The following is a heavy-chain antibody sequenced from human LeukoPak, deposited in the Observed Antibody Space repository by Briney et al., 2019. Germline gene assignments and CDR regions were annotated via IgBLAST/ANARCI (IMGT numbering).Heavy chain of an antibody. CDR1: GGSISSSSYY. Sequence: SETLSLTCTVSGGSISSSSYYWGWIRQPPGKGLEWIGSIYYSGSTYYNPSLKSRVTISVDTSKNQFSLKLSSVTAADTAVYYCARDVSSSRGWFDPWGQGTLVTVSS. CDR2: IYYSGST. V-gene: IGHV4-39*07. CDR3: ARDVSSSRGWFDP. J-gene: IGHJ5*02. D-gene: IGHD6-13*01.